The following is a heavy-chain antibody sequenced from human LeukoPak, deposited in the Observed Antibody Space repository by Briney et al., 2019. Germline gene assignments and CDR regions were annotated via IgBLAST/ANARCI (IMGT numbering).Heavy chain of an antibody. CDR3: ARDPGVAATVYYFDY. CDR2: ISSSTRYI. J-gene: IGHJ4*02. Sequence: GGSLRLSCAASGFTFSSYRMNWVRQAPGKGLEWVSFISSSTRYIYYADSVKGRFTISRDNAKNSLYLQMNSLRAEDTAVYYCARDPGVAATVYYFDYWGQGTLVTVPS. D-gene: IGHD6-13*01. CDR1: GFTFSSYR. V-gene: IGHV3-21*01.